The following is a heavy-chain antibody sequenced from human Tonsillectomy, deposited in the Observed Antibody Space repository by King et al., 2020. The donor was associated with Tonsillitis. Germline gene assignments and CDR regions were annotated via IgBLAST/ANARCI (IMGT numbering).Heavy chain of an antibody. CDR3: AKETIRLGELSLYRYFDL. D-gene: IGHD3-16*02. J-gene: IGHJ2*01. Sequence: VQLVESGGGVVQPGGSLRLSCAASGFTFSSYGMHWVRQAPGKGLEWVAFIRYDGSNKYYADPVKGRFTISRDNSKNTVFLQMNSLRAEDTAVYYCAKETIRLGELSLYRYFDLWGRGTLVTVSS. V-gene: IGHV3-30*02. CDR2: IRYDGSNK. CDR1: GFTFSSYG.